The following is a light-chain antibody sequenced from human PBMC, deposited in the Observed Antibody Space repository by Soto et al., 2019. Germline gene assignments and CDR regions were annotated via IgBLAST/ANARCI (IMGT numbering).Light chain of an antibody. CDR2: EVR. V-gene: IGLV2-14*01. CDR1: SSDVGNYKY. CDR3: LSYTSSGTDV. J-gene: IGLJ1*01. Sequence: QSALTQPASVSGSPGQSVTISCTGTSSDVGNYKYVSWYQQHPGKAPTLMIYEVRNRTSGVSKRFAGSWSVNAAALTISALQVEDETDYYCLSYTSSGTDVLGTGTKVTV.